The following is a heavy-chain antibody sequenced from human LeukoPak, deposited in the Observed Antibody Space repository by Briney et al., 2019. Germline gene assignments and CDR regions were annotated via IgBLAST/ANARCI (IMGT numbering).Heavy chain of an antibody. D-gene: IGHD3-22*01. CDR2: IYYSGST. J-gene: IGHJ4*02. CDR1: GGSISSYY. Sequence: SETLSLTCTVSGGSISSYYWSWIRQPPGKGLEWIGYIYYSGSTNYNPSLKSRVTISVDTSKNQFSLKLSSETAADTAVYYCARLGYYDSSGYNYWGQGTLVTVSS. CDR3: ARLGYYDSSGYNY. V-gene: IGHV4-59*08.